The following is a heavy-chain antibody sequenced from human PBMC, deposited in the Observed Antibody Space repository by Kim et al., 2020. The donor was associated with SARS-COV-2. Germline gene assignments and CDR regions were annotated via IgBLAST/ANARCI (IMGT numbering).Heavy chain of an antibody. J-gene: IGHJ4*02. Sequence: GGSLRLSCAASGFTFSSYAMHWVRQAPGKGLEWVAVISYDGSNKYYADSVKGRFTISRDNSKNTLYLQMNSLRAEDTAVYYCARDHDGDGYFDYWGQGTLVTVSS. V-gene: IGHV3-30*04. CDR3: ARDHDGDGYFDY. D-gene: IGHD4-17*01. CDR2: ISYDGSNK. CDR1: GFTFSSYA.